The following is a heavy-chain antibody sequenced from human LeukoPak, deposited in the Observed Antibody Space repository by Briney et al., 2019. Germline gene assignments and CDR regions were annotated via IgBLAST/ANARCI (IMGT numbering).Heavy chain of an antibody. Sequence: GSSLRLSCAASGFTFSDYGIHWVRQAPGKGLKWVAVLSYDGSDERYADSVKGRFTISRDNSKNTLFLQMNSLRNEDTAVYYCAKGGPLYYYFGMDVWGQGTTVTVSS. V-gene: IGHV3-30*18. J-gene: IGHJ6*02. CDR2: LSYDGSDE. CDR1: GFTFSDYG. D-gene: IGHD3-10*01. CDR3: AKGGPLYYYFGMDV.